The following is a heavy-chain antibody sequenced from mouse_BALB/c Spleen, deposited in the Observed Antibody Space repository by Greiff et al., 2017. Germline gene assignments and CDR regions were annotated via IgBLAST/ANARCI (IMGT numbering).Heavy chain of an antibody. CDR3: ARHEEYGNYDYFDY. J-gene: IGHJ2*01. Sequence: EVKLMESGGGLVKPGGSLKLSCAASGFAFSSYDMSWVRQTPEKRLEWVAYISSGGGSTYYPDTVKGRFTISRDNAKNTLYLQMSSLKSEDTAMYYCARHEEYGNYDYFDYWGQGTTRTVSS. D-gene: IGHD2-10*02. CDR2: ISSGGGST. CDR1: GFAFSSYD. V-gene: IGHV5-12-1*01.